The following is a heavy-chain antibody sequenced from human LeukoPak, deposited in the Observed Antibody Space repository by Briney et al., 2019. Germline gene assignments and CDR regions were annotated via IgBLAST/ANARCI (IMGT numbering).Heavy chain of an antibody. CDR1: GFTFSSYE. Sequence: GGSLRLSCAASGFTFSSYEMNWLRQAPGKGLEWISYISGSGTVTHYADSVEGRFTISRDNTKNSLYLQMNSQRGEDTAVYYCARDGTPSYSTGWVYMDVWGKGTTVTISS. CDR2: ISGSGTVT. V-gene: IGHV3-48*03. D-gene: IGHD6-25*01. CDR3: ARDGTPSYSTGWVYMDV. J-gene: IGHJ6*04.